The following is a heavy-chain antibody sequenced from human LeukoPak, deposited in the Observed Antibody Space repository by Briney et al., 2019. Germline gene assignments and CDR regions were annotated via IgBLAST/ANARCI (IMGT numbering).Heavy chain of an antibody. J-gene: IGHJ6*03. D-gene: IGHD6-13*01. CDR1: GGSISSYY. Sequence: KPSETLSLTCTVSGGSISSYYWSWIRQPPGKGLEWIGYMYYSGSTNYNPSLKSRVTISIDTSKNQFSLKLNSVTAADTAVYYCARMVAAAGSSYYYYYMDVWGKGTTVTVSS. CDR2: MYYSGST. V-gene: IGHV4-59*01. CDR3: ARMVAAAGSSYYYYYMDV.